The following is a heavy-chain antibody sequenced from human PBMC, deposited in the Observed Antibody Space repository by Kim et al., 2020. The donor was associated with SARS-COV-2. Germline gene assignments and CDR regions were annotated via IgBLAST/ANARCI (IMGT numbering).Heavy chain of an antibody. D-gene: IGHD5-18*01. V-gene: IGHV1-46*01. CDR3: ARVLDTDMVSDY. J-gene: IGHJ4*02. Sequence: YPQKYQSRGTMTRDTSTSTVYMELSSLRSEDTAVYYCARVLDTDMVSDYWGQGTLVTVSS.